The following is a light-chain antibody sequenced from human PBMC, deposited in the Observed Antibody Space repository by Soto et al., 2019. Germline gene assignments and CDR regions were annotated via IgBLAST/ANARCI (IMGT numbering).Light chain of an antibody. CDR1: SSDVGSYNL. CDR2: EGS. J-gene: IGLJ7*01. V-gene: IGLV2-23*01. Sequence: QSVLTQPASVSGSPGQSITISCTGTSSDVGSYNLVSWYQQHPGKAPKLMIFEGSKRPSGVSNRFSGSKSGNTASLTISGLQAEDEADYYCCSYAAGDSAVFGGGTQQTVL. CDR3: CSYAAGDSAV.